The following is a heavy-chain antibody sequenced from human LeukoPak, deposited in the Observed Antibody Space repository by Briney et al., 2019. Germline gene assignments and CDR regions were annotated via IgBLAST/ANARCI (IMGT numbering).Heavy chain of an antibody. CDR3: GRAFPPLRTSSAGDL. V-gene: IGHV3-21*06. CDR1: GFTFSDYD. CDR2: ISGRSSHT. Sequence: GGSLGLSCSASGFTFSDYDMNWIRQAPGKGLEWISAISGRSSHTYYGDSVKGRFSISRDNAKNLLYLQMNGLGAEDTAVYYCGRAFPPLRTSSAGDLWGQGTLVTVSS. J-gene: IGHJ4*02. D-gene: IGHD3-16*01.